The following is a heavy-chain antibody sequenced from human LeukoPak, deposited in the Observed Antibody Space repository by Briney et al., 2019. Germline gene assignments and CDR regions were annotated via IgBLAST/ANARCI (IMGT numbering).Heavy chain of an antibody. D-gene: IGHD4-17*01. J-gene: IGHJ4*02. CDR3: ARRGDYAFDY. CDR2: IYTSGST. V-gene: IGHV4-4*09. CDR1: GGSISSHY. Sequence: SGTLSLTCTVSGGSISSHYWSWIRQPPGKGLEWIGYIYTSGSTNYNPSLKSRVTISVDTSKNQFSLKLSSVTAADTAVYYCARRGDYAFDYWGQGTLVTVSS.